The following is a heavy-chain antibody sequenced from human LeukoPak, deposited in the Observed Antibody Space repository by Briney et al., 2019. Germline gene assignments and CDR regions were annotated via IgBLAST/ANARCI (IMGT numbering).Heavy chain of an antibody. V-gene: IGHV3-23*01. CDR1: GFTFSSYA. CDR3: ARAYCSSTRCSYYFDS. J-gene: IGHJ4*02. D-gene: IGHD2-2*01. CDR2: ISGSGGST. Sequence: PGGSLRLSCAASGFTFSSYAMSWVRQAPGKGLEWVSAISGSGGSTYYADSVKGRFTISRDNAKNSLYLQMNSLRAEDTAVYYCARAYCSSTRCSYYFDSLRQGTLVTVSS.